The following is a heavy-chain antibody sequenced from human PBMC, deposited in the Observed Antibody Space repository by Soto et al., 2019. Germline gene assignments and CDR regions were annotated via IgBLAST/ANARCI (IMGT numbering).Heavy chain of an antibody. Sequence: GXSVKVSCKASGYTLTGYYMHWVRQAPGQGLEWMGWINPNSGGTNYAQKFQGRVTMTRDTSISTAYMELSRLRSDDTAVYYCARVKRDIVVVVAATGYWFDPWGQGTRVTVS. CDR1: GYTLTGYY. J-gene: IGHJ5*02. CDR3: ARVKRDIVVVVAATGYWFDP. V-gene: IGHV1-2*02. D-gene: IGHD2-15*01. CDR2: INPNSGGT.